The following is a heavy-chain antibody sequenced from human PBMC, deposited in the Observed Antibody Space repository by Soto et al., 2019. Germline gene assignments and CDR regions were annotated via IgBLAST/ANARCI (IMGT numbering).Heavy chain of an antibody. V-gene: IGHV4-31*03. CDR1: GGSISSGGYY. CDR3: ARAAGGTSTPTAVDY. Sequence: QVQLQESGPGLVKPSQTLSLTCTVSGGSISSGGYYWSWIRQHPGKGLEWIGYIYYSGSTYYNPPRKSRVTISVDTSKNQFSLKLSSVTAADTAVYYCARAAGGTSTPTAVDYWGQGTLVTVSS. J-gene: IGHJ4*02. CDR2: IYYSGST. D-gene: IGHD2-2*01.